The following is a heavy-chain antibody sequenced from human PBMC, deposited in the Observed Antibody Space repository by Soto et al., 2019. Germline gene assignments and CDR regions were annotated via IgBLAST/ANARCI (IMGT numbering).Heavy chain of an antibody. J-gene: IGHJ3*02. CDR3: AREEAPYDYVPGGALDI. CDR1: GFTFSSSA. Sequence: QVQLVESGGGVVQSGRSLTLSCAASGFTFSSSAMDWVRQAPGKGLEWVAFISHDGNNHNNADSVKGRFTVSRDNSKNTLYLQMSSLRADDTAIYYCAREEAPYDYVPGGALDIRGQGTIVTVSS. D-gene: IGHD3-16*01. CDR2: ISHDGNNH. V-gene: IGHV3-30-3*01.